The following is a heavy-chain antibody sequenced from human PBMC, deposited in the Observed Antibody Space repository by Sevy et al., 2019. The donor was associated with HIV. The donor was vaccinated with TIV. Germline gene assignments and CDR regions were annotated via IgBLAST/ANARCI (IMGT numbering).Heavy chain of an antibody. D-gene: IGHD2-21*02. Sequence: GGSLRLSCGVSGFALRSYTMNWVRQAPGKGLEWVASISATGGSTYYADSVKGRFTISRDVSKSTLYLQMISLTAEDTAMFYCAKTLQKLPFHPHYFDYWGQGTLVTVSS. CDR2: ISATGGST. CDR1: GFALRSYT. V-gene: IGHV3-23*01. J-gene: IGHJ4*02. CDR3: AKTLQKLPFHPHYFDY.